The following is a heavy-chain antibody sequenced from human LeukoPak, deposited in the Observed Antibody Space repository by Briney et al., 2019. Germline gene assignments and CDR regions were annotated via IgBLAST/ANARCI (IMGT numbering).Heavy chain of an antibody. J-gene: IGHJ4*02. V-gene: IGHV4-39*07. CDR2: IPYSGST. D-gene: IGHD3-10*01. CDR3: ARCKDYYVSGSYYKTFDY. CDR1: GDSISSSSYY. Sequence: SETLSLPCTVSGDSISSSSYYWGWIRQPPGKGLEWFGSIPYSGSTYYNPSLKSRVTISVDTSKNQFSLKLSSVTAADTAVYYCARCKDYYVSGSYYKTFDYWGQGTLVTDCS.